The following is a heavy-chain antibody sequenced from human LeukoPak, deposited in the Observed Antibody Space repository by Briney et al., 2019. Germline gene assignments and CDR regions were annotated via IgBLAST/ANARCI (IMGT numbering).Heavy chain of an antibody. CDR2: ISYDGSNK. V-gene: IGHV3-30*04. CDR3: ARVWGDSSGWYYFDY. Sequence: PGGSLRLSCAASGFTFSSYAMHWVRQAPGKGLEWVAVISYDGSNKYYAGSVKGRFTISRDNSKNTLYLQMNSLRAEDTAVYYCARVWGDSSGWYYFDYWGQGTLVTVSS. J-gene: IGHJ4*02. CDR1: GFTFSSYA. D-gene: IGHD6-19*01.